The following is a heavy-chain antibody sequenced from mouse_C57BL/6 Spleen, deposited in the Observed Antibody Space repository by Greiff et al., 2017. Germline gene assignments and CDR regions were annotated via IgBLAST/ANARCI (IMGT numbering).Heavy chain of an antibody. Sequence: VQLQQPGAELVRPGTSVKLSCKASGYTFTSYWMHWVKQRPGQGLEWIGVIDPSDSYTNYNQKFKGKATLTVDTSSSTAYMQLSSLTSEDSAVYYCAPTYYGNPYYAMDYWGQGTSVTVSS. CDR2: IDPSDSYT. J-gene: IGHJ4*01. V-gene: IGHV1-59*01. D-gene: IGHD2-10*01. CDR1: GYTFTSYW. CDR3: APTYYGNPYYAMDY.